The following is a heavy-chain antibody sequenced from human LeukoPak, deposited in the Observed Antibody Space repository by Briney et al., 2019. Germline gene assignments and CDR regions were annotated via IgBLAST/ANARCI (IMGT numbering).Heavy chain of an antibody. CDR3: ARDRGDGYQGYFDY. V-gene: IGHV1-69*13. Sequence: ASVTVSFTASGGTFSSYAISWVRQAPGQGLEWMGGIIPIFGTANYAQKFQGRVTITADESTSTAYMELSSLRSEDTAVYYCARDRGDGYQGYFDYWGQGTLVTVSS. CDR2: IIPIFGTA. D-gene: IGHD5-24*01. CDR1: GGTFSSYA. J-gene: IGHJ4*02.